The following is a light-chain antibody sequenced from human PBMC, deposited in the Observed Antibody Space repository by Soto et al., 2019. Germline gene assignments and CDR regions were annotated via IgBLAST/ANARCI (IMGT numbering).Light chain of an antibody. Sequence: IGKERCSRTPPFSPREKGTLFCRASQSVSTNLAWYQQKPGQAPRLLIYNALTRATGIPARFSGSGSGTEFTLTISSLQSEDFAVYYCQQYNNWPPLTFGGGTKVDIK. J-gene: IGKJ4*01. V-gene: IGKV3-15*01. CDR1: QSVSTN. CDR2: NAL. CDR3: QQYNNWPPLT.